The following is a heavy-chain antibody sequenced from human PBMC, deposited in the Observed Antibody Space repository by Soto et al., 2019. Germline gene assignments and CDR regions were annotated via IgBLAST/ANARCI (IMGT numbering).Heavy chain of an antibody. CDR3: ARECIADPARYFDY. CDR2: INPADFDI. V-gene: IGHV5-51*01. D-gene: IGHD2-2*01. Sequence: EVQLGQSGAEVKKPGESLRISCKGSGYSFTSNWIGWVRQMPGKGLEWMGIINPADFDIRYSPSFQGQVTLSVDKSITTAYLQWSSLKASDAAMYYCARECIADPARYFDYWGQGTLVTVSS. CDR1: GYSFTSNW. J-gene: IGHJ4*02.